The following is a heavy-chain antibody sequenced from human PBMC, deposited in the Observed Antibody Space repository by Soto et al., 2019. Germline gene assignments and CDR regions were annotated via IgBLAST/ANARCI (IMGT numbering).Heavy chain of an antibody. Sequence: GGSLRLSFAASGFTFSSYAMHWVRQAPGKGLEWVSAISGSGGSTYYADSVKGRFTISRDNSKNTLYLQMNSLRAEDTAVYYCAKDGRAAYCGGDCYSAYWGQGTLVTVSS. D-gene: IGHD2-21*01. CDR3: AKDGRAAYCGGDCYSAY. CDR2: ISGSGGST. CDR1: GFTFSSYA. V-gene: IGHV3-23*01. J-gene: IGHJ4*02.